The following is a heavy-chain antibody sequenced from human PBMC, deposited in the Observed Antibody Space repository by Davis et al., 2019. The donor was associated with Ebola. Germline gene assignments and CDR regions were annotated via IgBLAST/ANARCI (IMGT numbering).Heavy chain of an antibody. J-gene: IGHJ6*04. V-gene: IGHV3-21*01. CDR1: GFTFSSNS. Sequence: GGSLRLSCAASGFTFSSNSMNWVRQAPGKGLEWVSFISSSSNYIYYADSVKGRFTIPRDNAKNSLYLQMNSLRAEDTAVYYCARLSYYYYYGMDVWGKGTTVTVSS. CDR2: ISSSSNYI. CDR3: ARLSYYYYYGMDV.